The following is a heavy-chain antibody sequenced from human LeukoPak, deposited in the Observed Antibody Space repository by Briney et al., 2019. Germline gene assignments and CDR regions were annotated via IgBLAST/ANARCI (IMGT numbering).Heavy chain of an antibody. CDR3: ARDQEGFDN. V-gene: IGHV1-46*01. Sequence: ASVKVSCTASGYTFTSNYIHWVRQAPGQGLEWMGMIYPRDGSTSYAQKFQGRVTVTRDTSTSTVHMELSGLRSEDTAVYYCARDQEGFDNWGQGTLVTVSS. CDR1: GYTFTSNY. J-gene: IGHJ4*02. CDR2: IYPRDGST.